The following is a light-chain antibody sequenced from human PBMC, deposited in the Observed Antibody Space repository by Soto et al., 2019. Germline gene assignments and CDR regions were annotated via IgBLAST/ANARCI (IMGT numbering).Light chain of an antibody. Sequence: EIVLTQSQGTLYLSPGERATLSCRASQSVSSSYLAWYQQKPGQAPRLLIYGASSRATRIPDRFSGSGSGTDFTLTISRLEPEDFAVYYCQQYGSSPETFGQGTKLEIK. J-gene: IGKJ2*01. CDR3: QQYGSSPET. CDR1: QSVSSSY. V-gene: IGKV3-20*01. CDR2: GAS.